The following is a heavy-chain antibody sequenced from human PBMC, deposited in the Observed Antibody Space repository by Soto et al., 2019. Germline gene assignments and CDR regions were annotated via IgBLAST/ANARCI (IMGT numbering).Heavy chain of an antibody. V-gene: IGHV5-51*01. Sequence: PGESLKISCQASGYTFTSYYIGWVRQMAGKGLEWMGIIHPSDSDTRYSPSFQGQVTISADKSLGTAYLQWRSLKTSDTAMYYCARPHAVVSPYDGFDIWGQGTMVTVSS. J-gene: IGHJ3*02. CDR2: IHPSDSDT. CDR1: GYTFTSYY. D-gene: IGHD2-8*02. CDR3: ARPHAVVSPYDGFDI.